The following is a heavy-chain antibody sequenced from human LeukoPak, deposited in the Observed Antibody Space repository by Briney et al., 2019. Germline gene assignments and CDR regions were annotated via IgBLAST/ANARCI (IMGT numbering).Heavy chain of an antibody. CDR2: IRYDGSKK. V-gene: IGHV3-30*02. J-gene: IGHJ4*02. D-gene: IGHD6-13*01. CDR1: GFTFSSYG. Sequence: PGGSLRLSCAASGFTFSSYGMHWVRRAPGKGLEWVAFIRYDGSKKYYADSVKGRFTISRDNSKNTLYLKMNSRRDEETAVNYXAKXGDSNSWSTLDYWGQGTLVTVSS. CDR3: AKXGDSNSWSTLDY.